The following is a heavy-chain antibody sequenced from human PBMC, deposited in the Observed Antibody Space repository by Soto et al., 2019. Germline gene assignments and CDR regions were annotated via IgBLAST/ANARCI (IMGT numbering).Heavy chain of an antibody. J-gene: IGHJ4*02. CDR1: GFRFSTYS. CDR2: ISSSSSTI. CDR3: ASRNGDPFDY. V-gene: IGHV3-48*02. Sequence: GGSLRLSCAASGFRFSTYSMNWVRQAPGKGLEWVSYISSSSSTIYYADSVKGRFTISRDNAKNSLFLQMNSLRDEDTAVYYCASRNGDPFDYWGQGTLVTVSS. D-gene: IGHD4-17*01.